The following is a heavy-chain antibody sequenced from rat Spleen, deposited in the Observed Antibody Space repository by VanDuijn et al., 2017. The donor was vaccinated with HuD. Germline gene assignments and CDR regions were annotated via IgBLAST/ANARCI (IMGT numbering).Heavy chain of an antibody. Sequence: EVQLVESGGGLVQPGRSLKLSCAASGFIFSDYNMAWVRQAPKKGLEWVATIIYDGSRTYYRDSVKGRFTFSRDNARGTLYLQMDSLRSEDTATYYCAKESYLQPLFDHWGQGVMVTVSS. D-gene: IGHD1-12*01. CDR2: IIYDGSRT. CDR3: AKESYLQPLFDH. V-gene: IGHV5S10*01. J-gene: IGHJ2*01. CDR1: GFIFSDYN.